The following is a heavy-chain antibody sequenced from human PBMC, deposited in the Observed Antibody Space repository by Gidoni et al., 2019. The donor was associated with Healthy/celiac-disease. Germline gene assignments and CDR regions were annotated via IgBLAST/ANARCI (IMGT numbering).Heavy chain of an antibody. CDR3: ASAYDILTGYYSRGEYYYYYYGMDV. CDR1: GTTFSSYA. V-gene: IGHV1-69*06. J-gene: IGHJ6*02. D-gene: IGHD3-9*01. CDR2: IIPIFGTA. Sequence: QVQLVQSGAEVTKPGASVKVSCTASGTTFSSYALSWVRQAPGQGLEWMGGIIPIFGTANYAQKFQGRVTITADKSTSTAYMELSSLRSEDTAVYYCASAYDILTGYYSRGEYYYYYYGMDVWGQGATVTVSS.